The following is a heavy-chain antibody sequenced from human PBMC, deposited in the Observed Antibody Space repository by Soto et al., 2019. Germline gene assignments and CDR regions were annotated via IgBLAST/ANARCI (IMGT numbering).Heavy chain of an antibody. J-gene: IGHJ6*02. CDR1: GFTFSSYG. V-gene: IGHV3-7*03. Sequence: GGSLRLSCAASGFTFSSYGMSWVRQAPGKGLEWVANIKPEGREKYYVDSVTVRYTISRDHAKNSLYLHMNSLRAVDTAVYSFERGERYFDRLYYYYGVDVWGQGTKCTVSS. CDR2: IKPEGREK. CDR3: ERGERYFDRLYYYYGVDV. D-gene: IGHD3-9*01.